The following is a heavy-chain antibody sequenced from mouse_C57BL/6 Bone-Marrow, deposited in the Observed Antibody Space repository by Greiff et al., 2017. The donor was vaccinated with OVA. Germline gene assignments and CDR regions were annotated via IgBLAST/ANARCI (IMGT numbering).Heavy chain of an antibody. CDR3: ARQYALGFDY. Sequence: EVQLVESGGDLVKPGGSLKLSCAASGFTFSSYGMSWVRQTPDKRLEWVATISSGGSYTYYPDSVKGRVTISRDNAKNTLYLQMSSLESDDAAMYYCARQYALGFDYWGQGTTLTVSA. CDR2: ISSGGSYT. J-gene: IGHJ2*01. V-gene: IGHV5-6*01. D-gene: IGHD6-5*01. CDR1: GFTFSSYG.